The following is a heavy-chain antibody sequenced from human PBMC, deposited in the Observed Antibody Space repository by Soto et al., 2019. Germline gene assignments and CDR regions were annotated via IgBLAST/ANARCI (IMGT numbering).Heavy chain of an antibody. CDR3: ATRGGFDF. CDR1: GFTFSSSG. V-gene: IGHV3-23*01. J-gene: IGHJ3*01. Sequence: EGQLLQSGGGLVQPGESLRLSCAASGFTFSSSGMSWVRQAPGKGLEWVSSISIRGDYRYYADSVKGRFTISRDNSKNTVYLQMSSLTAEDKGRYDCATRGGFDFWGQGTMVAVSS. CDR2: ISIRGDYR. D-gene: IGHD2-15*01.